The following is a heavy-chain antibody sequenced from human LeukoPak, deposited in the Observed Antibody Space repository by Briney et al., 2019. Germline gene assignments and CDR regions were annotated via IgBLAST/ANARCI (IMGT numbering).Heavy chain of an antibody. CDR3: ARARAGEKYYDFWSGYDFDY. J-gene: IGHJ4*02. D-gene: IGHD3-3*01. CDR2: IIPIFGTA. Sequence: SVKVSCKASGGTFSSYAISWVRQAPGQGLEWMGRIIPIFGTANYAQKFQGRVTITTDESTSTADMELCSLRSEDTAVYYCARARAGEKYYDFWSGYDFDYWGQGTLVTVSS. CDR1: GGTFSSYA. V-gene: IGHV1-69*05.